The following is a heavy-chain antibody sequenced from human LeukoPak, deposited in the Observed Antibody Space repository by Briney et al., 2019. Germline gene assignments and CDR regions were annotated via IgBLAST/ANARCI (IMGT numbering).Heavy chain of an antibody. CDR2: IISSSSYI. J-gene: IGHJ4*02. V-gene: IGHV3-21*01. Sequence: PGGSLRLSCAASGFTFSSYSMNWVRQAPGKGLEWVSSIISSSSYIYYADSVKGRFTISRDNAKNSLYLQMNSLRAEDTAVYYCARDLGSGSPYYFDYWGQGTLVTVSS. CDR1: GFTFSSYS. D-gene: IGHD1-26*01. CDR3: ARDLGSGSPYYFDY.